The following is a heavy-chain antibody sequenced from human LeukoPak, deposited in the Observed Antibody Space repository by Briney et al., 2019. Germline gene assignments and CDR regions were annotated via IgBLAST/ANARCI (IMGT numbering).Heavy chain of an antibody. CDR1: GFTFSSYG. CDR2: ISYDGSNK. V-gene: IGHV3-30*18. D-gene: IGHD5-18*01. Sequence: GGSLRLSCAASGFTFSSYGMHWVRQAPGKGLEWAAVISYDGSNKYYADSVKGRFTISRDNSKNTLYLQMNSLRAEDTAVYYCAKVGPWIQLWFADYWGQGTLVTVSS. CDR3: AKVGPWIQLWFADY. J-gene: IGHJ4*02.